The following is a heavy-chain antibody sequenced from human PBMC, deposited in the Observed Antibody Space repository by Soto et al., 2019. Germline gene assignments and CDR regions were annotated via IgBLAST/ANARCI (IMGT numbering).Heavy chain of an antibody. V-gene: IGHV1-46*01. CDR1: GYTFTSYY. Sequence: VSVKVSCKASGYTFTSYYMHWVRQAPGQGLEWMGIINPSGGSTSYAQKFQGRVTMTRDASTSTVYMELSSLRSEDTAVYYCARDRYLTYYYDSSGYYHFDYWGQGTLVTVSS. CDR2: INPSGGST. D-gene: IGHD3-22*01. CDR3: ARDRYLTYYYDSSGYYHFDY. J-gene: IGHJ4*02.